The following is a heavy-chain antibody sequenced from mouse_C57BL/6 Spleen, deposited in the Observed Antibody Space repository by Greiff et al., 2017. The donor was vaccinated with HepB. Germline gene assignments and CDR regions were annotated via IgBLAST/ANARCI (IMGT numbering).Heavy chain of an antibody. V-gene: IGHV5-6*01. CDR1: GFTFSSYG. CDR3: ARRGTGTGFDY. CDR2: ISSGGSYT. J-gene: IGHJ2*01. Sequence: EVQGVESGGDLVKPGGSLKLSCAASGFTFSSYGMSWVRQTPDKRLEWVATISSGGSYTYYPDSVKGRFTISRDNAKNTLYLQMSSLKSEDTAMYYCARRGTGTGFDYWGQGTTLTVSS. D-gene: IGHD4-1*01.